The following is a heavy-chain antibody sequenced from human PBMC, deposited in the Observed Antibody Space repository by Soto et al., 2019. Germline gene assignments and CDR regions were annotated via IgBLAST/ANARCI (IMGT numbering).Heavy chain of an antibody. V-gene: IGHV3-23*01. CDR1: GFTFSSYA. CDR3: ANSDSALGTAAAVLFDY. J-gene: IGHJ4*02. D-gene: IGHD6-13*01. Sequence: GGALRLSCAASGFTFSSYAMSWVRQAPGKGLEWVSAISGSGGSTYYAESVKGRVTISRDNSKNTLYLQMNSLRAEDTAVYYCANSDSALGTAAAVLFDYWGQGTLVTVSS. CDR2: ISGSGGST.